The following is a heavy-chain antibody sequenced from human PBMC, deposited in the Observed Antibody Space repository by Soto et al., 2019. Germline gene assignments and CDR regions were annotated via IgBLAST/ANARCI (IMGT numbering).Heavy chain of an antibody. CDR3: AILSGYKRYFDY. V-gene: IGHV4-30-2*01. J-gene: IGHJ4*02. D-gene: IGHD5-12*01. CDR2: IYHSGTT. CDR1: GGSISSGGYS. Sequence: SETLSLTCAVSGGSISSGGYSWSWIRQPPGKALEWIGYIYHSGTTYYSSSLKSRVSISVDRSKNQFSLKLNSVTAADTAVYYCAILSGYKRYFDYWGQGILVTVSS.